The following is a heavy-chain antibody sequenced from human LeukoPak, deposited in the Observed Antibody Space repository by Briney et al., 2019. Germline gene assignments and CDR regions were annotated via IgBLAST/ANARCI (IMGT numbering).Heavy chain of an antibody. J-gene: IGHJ4*02. D-gene: IGHD5-18*01. CDR2: IYYSGST. Sequence: PSETLSLTCSVPGGSISGSYWSWIRQPPGKGLEWIGYIYYSGSTNYNPSLKSRVTISVDTSKNQFSLKLSSVTAADTAVYYCARQSTDTALDYWGQGTLVTVSS. V-gene: IGHV4-59*08. CDR1: GGSISGSY. CDR3: ARQSTDTALDY.